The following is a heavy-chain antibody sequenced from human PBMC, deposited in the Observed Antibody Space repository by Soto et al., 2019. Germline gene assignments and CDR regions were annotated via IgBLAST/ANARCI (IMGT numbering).Heavy chain of an antibody. CDR1: GFTFNTHW. Sequence: EVQLGESGGGLILPGGSLRLSCAASGFTFNTHWMHWVRQAPGKGLVWVSRINSDGSITDYAVSVKGRFSISRDNPRNTLYLQMNSLSPEDTAVYYFARAMTSVGAAAKGDFWGQGTLVTVSS. CDR3: ARAMTSVGAAAKGDF. CDR2: INSDGSIT. V-gene: IGHV3-74*01. D-gene: IGHD1-26*01. J-gene: IGHJ4*02.